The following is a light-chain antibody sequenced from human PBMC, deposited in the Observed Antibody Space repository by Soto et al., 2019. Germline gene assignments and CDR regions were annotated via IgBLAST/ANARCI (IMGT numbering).Light chain of an antibody. V-gene: IGKV1-33*01. CDR3: QQYDYFPRT. Sequence: DIQMTQSPSSLSASVGDRVTITCQASQDINNFLSWYQQKPGKSPTLLIYDASNLETGVPSRFSGSGSGTTFIFTISSLQAEDIATYYCQQYDYFPRTFGGGTKVEIK. CDR2: DAS. J-gene: IGKJ4*01. CDR1: QDINNF.